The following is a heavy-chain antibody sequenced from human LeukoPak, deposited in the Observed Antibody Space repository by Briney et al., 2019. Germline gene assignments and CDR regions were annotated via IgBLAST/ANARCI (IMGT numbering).Heavy chain of an antibody. CDR2: ISGSGGST. D-gene: IGHD2-2*01. Sequence: GGSLRLSCAASGFTFSSYAMSWVRQAPGKGLEWVSAISGSGGSTYYADSVKGRFTICRDNSKNTLYLQMNSLRAEDTAVYYCAKGGEYCSSTSCYRVYWGQGTLVTVSS. CDR3: AKGGEYCSSTSCYRVY. CDR1: GFTFSSYA. J-gene: IGHJ4*02. V-gene: IGHV3-23*01.